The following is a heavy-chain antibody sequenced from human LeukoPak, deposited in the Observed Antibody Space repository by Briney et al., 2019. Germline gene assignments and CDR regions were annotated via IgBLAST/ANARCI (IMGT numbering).Heavy chain of an antibody. J-gene: IGHJ6*02. V-gene: IGHV1-18*01. CDR2: ISAYNGNT. Sequence: GASVKVSCKASGYTFTSYGISWVRQAPGQGLEWMGWISAYNGNTNYAQKLQGRVTMTTDTSTSTAYMELRSLRSDDTAVYYCARGKASIVGATTGPGYPFGRRLQRDHYYGMDVWGQGTTVTASS. D-gene: IGHD1-26*01. CDR1: GYTFTSYG. CDR3: ARGKASIVGATTGPGYPFGRRLQRDHYYGMDV.